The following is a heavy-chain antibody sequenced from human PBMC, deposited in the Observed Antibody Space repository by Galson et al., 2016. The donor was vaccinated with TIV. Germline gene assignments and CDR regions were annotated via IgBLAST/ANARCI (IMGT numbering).Heavy chain of an antibody. Sequence: SVKVSCKASGYTFTTYYIHWVRQAPGQGLEWMGWIDPDSGGTHHAQKFHDWVTLSRDTSTSTAYMEVRRLKSDATAVYYCVRVGRNSGYNLWGQGTLVTVSS. D-gene: IGHD5-12*01. V-gene: IGHV1-2*04. CDR1: GYTFTTYY. CDR2: IDPDSGGT. J-gene: IGHJ4*02. CDR3: VRVGRNSGYNL.